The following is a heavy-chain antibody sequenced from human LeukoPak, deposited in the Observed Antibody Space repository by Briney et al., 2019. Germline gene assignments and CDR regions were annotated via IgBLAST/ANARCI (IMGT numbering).Heavy chain of an antibody. V-gene: IGHV4-38-2*02. D-gene: IGHD6-19*01. CDR2: IYYSGTT. J-gene: IGHJ5*02. CDR3: ARDRPLLSGWSWFDP. Sequence: SETLSLTCAVSGYSISSGYYWGWLRQPPGKGLEWIGTIYYSGTTFYNPSLKSRVTMSLDTSKNQFSLKLTSVTAADTAVYYCARDRPLLSGWSWFDPWGQGTLVTVYS. CDR1: GYSISSGYY.